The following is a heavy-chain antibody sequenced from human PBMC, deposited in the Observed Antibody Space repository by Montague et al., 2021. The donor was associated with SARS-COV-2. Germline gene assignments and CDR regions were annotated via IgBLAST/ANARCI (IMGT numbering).Heavy chain of an antibody. J-gene: IGHJ5*02. D-gene: IGHD3-10*01. CDR2: TYHSGST. CDR3: ARLGVVPSPRTFDP. CDR1: GASISSNNW. Sequence: SETLSLTCEVSGASISSNNWWIWVRQSPGKGLEWIGETYHSGSTNYNPSLRSRVTISVDKSKNQFSLKVNSVSAADTAVYYCARLGVVPSPRTFDPWGQGTLVTVSS. V-gene: IGHV4-4*02.